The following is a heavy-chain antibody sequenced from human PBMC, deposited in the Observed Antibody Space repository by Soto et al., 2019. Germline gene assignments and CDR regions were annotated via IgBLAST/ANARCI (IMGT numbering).Heavy chain of an antibody. CDR3: DKDAGPRPEHCDSDY. D-gene: IGHD6-6*01. CDR1: RVTFSSYA. CDR2: IIPIFGTA. J-gene: IGHJ4*02. V-gene: IGHV1-69*13. Sequence: SVKVTCKDCRVTFSSYAIWWVRQATGQGLEWMGGIIPIFGTANYAQKFQGRVTITADESTSTAYMELSSLRSEDTAVYYFDKDAGPRPEHCDSDYWGQGTLVTVSS.